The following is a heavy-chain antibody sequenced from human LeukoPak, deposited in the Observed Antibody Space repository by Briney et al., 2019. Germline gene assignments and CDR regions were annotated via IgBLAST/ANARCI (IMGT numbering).Heavy chain of an antibody. D-gene: IGHD6-19*01. CDR3: TRGSSGRRDN. CDR2: MNPNSGST. J-gene: IGHJ4*02. CDR1: GYTFTSCD. Sequence: ASVKVSCKASGYTFTSCDINWVRQATGRGLEWMGWMNPNSGSTGYGQSFQGRITMTRDISIGTAYMELSNLTSEDTAIYYCTRGSSGRRDNWGQGTLVTVSA. V-gene: IGHV1-8*01.